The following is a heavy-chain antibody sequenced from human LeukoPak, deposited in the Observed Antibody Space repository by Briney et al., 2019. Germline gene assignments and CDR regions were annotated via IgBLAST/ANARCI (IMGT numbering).Heavy chain of an antibody. CDR2: IYHSGRT. Sequence: SETLSLTCTVSGYSISSYYWSWIRQPPGKGLEWIGIIYHSGRTDYNPSLKSRVTISEDTSKNQFSLKLSSVTAADTAVYYCARGIYYYDSSRYYYMDVWGKGTTVTVSS. J-gene: IGHJ6*03. CDR3: ARGIYYYDSSRYYYMDV. V-gene: IGHV4-59*12. D-gene: IGHD3-22*01. CDR1: GYSISSYY.